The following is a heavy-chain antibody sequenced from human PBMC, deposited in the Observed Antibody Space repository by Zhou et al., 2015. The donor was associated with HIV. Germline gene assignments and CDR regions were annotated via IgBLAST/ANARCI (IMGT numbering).Heavy chain of an antibody. V-gene: IGHV1-69*01. CDR3: ASPGPYYYGSGSYYNFDY. CDR1: GGTFSSYA. J-gene: IGHJ4*02. CDR2: IIPIFGTA. D-gene: IGHD3-10*01. Sequence: QVQLVQSGAEVKKPGSSVKVSCKASGGTFSSYAISWVRQAPGQGLEWMGGIIPIFGTANYAQKFQGRVTITADESTSTAYMELSSLRSEDTAVYYCASPGPYYYGSGSYYNFDYWGQGTLVTVS.